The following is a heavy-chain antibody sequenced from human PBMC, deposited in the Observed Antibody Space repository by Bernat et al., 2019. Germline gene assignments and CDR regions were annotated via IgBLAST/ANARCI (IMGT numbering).Heavy chain of an antibody. CDR1: GGTFSSYA. Sequence: QVQLVQSGAEVKKPGSSVKVSCKASGGTFSSYAISWVRQAPGQGLEWMGGIIPIFGTANYAQKFQGRVTITADESTSTAYMELSSLRSEDTAVYYCARRYYGSGSYSPYNWFDPWGQGTLVTVSS. J-gene: IGHJ5*02. CDR3: ARRYYGSGSYSPYNWFDP. V-gene: IGHV1-69*01. D-gene: IGHD3-10*01. CDR2: IIPIFGTA.